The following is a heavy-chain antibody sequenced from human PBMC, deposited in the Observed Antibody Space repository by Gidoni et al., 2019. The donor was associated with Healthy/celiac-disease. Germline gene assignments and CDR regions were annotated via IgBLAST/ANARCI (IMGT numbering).Heavy chain of an antibody. CDR1: GGSVSSCSYY. CDR2: IYYSGST. J-gene: IGHJ4*02. D-gene: IGHD3-22*01. CDR3: ARADHHYYDSSGYPDY. Sequence: QVQLQESGPGLVKPSETLSLTCTVSGGSVSSCSYYWCWIRQPPRKGLEWIGYIYYSGSTNYNPSLKSRVTISVDTSKNQFSLKLSSVTAADTAVYYCARADHHYYDSSGYPDYWGQGTLVTVSS. V-gene: IGHV4-61*01.